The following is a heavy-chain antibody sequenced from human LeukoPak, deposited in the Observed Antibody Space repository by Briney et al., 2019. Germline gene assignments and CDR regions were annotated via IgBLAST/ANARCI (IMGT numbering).Heavy chain of an antibody. V-gene: IGHV3-23*01. J-gene: IGHJ4*02. CDR3: AKVSDSGYDQDDY. CDR1: GFTLSSYA. D-gene: IGHD5-12*01. Sequence: GGSLRLSCAASGFTLSSYAMSWVRQAPGKGLEWVSAISGSGGSTYYADSVKGRFTISRDNSKNTLYLQMNSLRAEDTAVYYCAKVSDSGYDQDDYWGQGTLVTVSS. CDR2: ISGSGGST.